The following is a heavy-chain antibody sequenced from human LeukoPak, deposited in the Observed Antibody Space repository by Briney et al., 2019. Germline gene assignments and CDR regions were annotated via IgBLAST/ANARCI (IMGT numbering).Heavy chain of an antibody. V-gene: IGHV3-64*01. CDR1: GFTFSSYA. D-gene: IGHD5-24*01. CDR2: ISSNGGST. J-gene: IGHJ4*02. CDR3: ARDSRGGYNPHFDY. Sequence: GGSLRLSCAASGFTFSSYAMHWVRQAPGKGLEYVSAISSNGGSTYYANSVKGRFTISRDNSKNTLYLQMGSLRAEDMAVYYCARDSRGGYNPHFDYWGQGTLVTVSS.